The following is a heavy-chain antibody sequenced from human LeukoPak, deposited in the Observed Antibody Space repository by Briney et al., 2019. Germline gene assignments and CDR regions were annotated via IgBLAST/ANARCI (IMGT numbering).Heavy chain of an antibody. Sequence: GGSLRLSCAASGFTFSSYSMNWVRQAPGKGLGWVSYISSSSSTICYADSVKGRFTISRDNAKNSLYLQMNSLRDEDTAVYYCARDSRYYDSSGYSHDYWGQGTLVTVSS. CDR3: ARDSRYYDSSGYSHDY. CDR2: ISSSSSTI. CDR1: GFTFSSYS. D-gene: IGHD3-22*01. V-gene: IGHV3-48*02. J-gene: IGHJ4*02.